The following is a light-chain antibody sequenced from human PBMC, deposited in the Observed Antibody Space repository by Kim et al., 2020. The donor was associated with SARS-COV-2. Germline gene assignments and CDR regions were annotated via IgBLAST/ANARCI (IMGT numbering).Light chain of an antibody. V-gene: IGLV1-51*01. CDR1: TSNIENNF. J-gene: IGLJ3*02. Sequence: APGQKVTISCSGHTSNIENNFVSWYQQLPGTAPKRIIYDNNKRPSGIPDRFSGSKSGASATLGITGVQTGDEADYYCAIWNSGLSERVFGGGTKLTVL. CDR2: DNN. CDR3: AIWNSGLSERV.